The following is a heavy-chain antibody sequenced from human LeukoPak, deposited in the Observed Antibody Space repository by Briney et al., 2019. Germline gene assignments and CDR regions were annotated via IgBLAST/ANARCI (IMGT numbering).Heavy chain of an antibody. V-gene: IGHV5-51*01. CDR2: IYPGDSDT. CDR1: GYNFTNYW. Sequence: GESLKISCKGSGYNFTNYWIGWVRQMPGKGLEWMGIIYPGDSDTRYSPSFQGQVTISADKSINTAYLQWSSLKASDTAMYYCARSPVEVAAQIDYWGRGTLVTVSS. J-gene: IGHJ4*02. D-gene: IGHD2-15*01. CDR3: ARSPVEVAAQIDY.